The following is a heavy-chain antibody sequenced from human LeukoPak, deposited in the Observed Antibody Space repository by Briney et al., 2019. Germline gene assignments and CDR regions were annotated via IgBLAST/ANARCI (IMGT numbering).Heavy chain of an antibody. CDR3: ARHFRYDILTGYYSLGAFDI. Sequence: SDTLSLTCTVSGLSNISSRYYWRWIRQPPGKGLEWIGEINHSGSTHYNPSLKSRVTISADTSKNQFSLKLSSVTAADTAVYYCARHFRYDILTGYYSLGAFDIWGQGTMVTVSS. J-gene: IGHJ3*02. D-gene: IGHD3-9*01. V-gene: IGHV4-39*01. CDR2: INHSGST. CDR1: GLSNISSRYY.